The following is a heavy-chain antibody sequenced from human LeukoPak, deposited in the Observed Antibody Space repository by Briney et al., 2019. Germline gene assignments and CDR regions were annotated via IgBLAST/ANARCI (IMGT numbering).Heavy chain of an antibody. J-gene: IGHJ4*02. CDR3: ASGYCSGGSCYSVNYYFDY. CDR2: INHRGST. V-gene: IGHV4-34*01. D-gene: IGHD2-15*01. Sequence: PSETLSLTCAVYGGSFSGYYWSGIRQPPGKGREWIGEINHRGSTNYNPSLKSRVTISVDKSKNQFSLKLSSGTAADTAVYYCASGYCSGGSCYSVNYYFDYWGQGTLVTVSS. CDR1: GGSFSGYY.